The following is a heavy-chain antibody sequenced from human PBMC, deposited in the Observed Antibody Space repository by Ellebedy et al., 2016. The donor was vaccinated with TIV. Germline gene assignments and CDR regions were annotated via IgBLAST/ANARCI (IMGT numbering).Heavy chain of an antibody. CDR1: GGTFSNYT. CDR3: AEIDCSGGSCYSEVDYNSGMDV. D-gene: IGHD2-15*01. J-gene: IGHJ6*02. Sequence: AASVKVSCKASGGTFSNYTISWVRQAPGQGLEWMGRIIPILGIANYAQKFQGRVTITADRSTSTAYMELSSLISDDTAVYYCAEIDCSGGSCYSEVDYNSGMDVWGQGTTVTVSS. V-gene: IGHV1-69*02. CDR2: IIPILGIA.